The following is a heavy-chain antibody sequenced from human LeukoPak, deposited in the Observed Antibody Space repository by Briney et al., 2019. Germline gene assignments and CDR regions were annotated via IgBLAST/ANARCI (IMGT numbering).Heavy chain of an antibody. Sequence: GASVKVSCKASGYTFTSYGISWVRQAPGQGLEWMGWISAYNGNTNYAQKLQGRVTMTTDTSTSTAYMELRSLRSDDTAVYYCARVCHSSTSCYTGSDFDYWGQGTLVTVSS. CDR2: ISAYNGNT. CDR1: GYTFTSYG. J-gene: IGHJ4*02. D-gene: IGHD2-2*02. CDR3: ARVCHSSTSCYTGSDFDY. V-gene: IGHV1-18*01.